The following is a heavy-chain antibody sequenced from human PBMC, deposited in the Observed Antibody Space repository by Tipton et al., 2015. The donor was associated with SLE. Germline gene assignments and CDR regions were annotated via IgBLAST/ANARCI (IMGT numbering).Heavy chain of an antibody. CDR3: AKDLCPGIAAAGKVSFDY. Sequence: TLSLTCTVSGGSISSSSYYWGWIRQPPGKGLEWIGSIYYSGSTYYNPSLKSRVTISVDTSKNQFSLKLSSVTAADTAVYYCAKDLCPGIAAAGKVSFDYWGQGTLVTVSS. J-gene: IGHJ4*02. CDR1: GGSISSSSYY. CDR2: IYYSGST. D-gene: IGHD6-13*01. V-gene: IGHV4-39*07.